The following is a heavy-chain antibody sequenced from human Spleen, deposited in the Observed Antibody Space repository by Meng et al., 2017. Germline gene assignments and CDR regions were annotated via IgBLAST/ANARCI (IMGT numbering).Heavy chain of an antibody. CDR1: GYNFPDYY. CDR2: INPKSGDT. J-gene: IGHJ4*02. V-gene: IGHV1-2*06. D-gene: IGHD3-16*01. Sequence: ASVKVSCKPSGYNFPDYYIHWVRRAPGQGLEWMGRINPKSGDTHYAQKFHDRVTVTTDTSISTAYMELSRLTYDDTAVYYCSRTYSYGWIAFDYWGQGTLVTVSS. CDR3: SRTYSYGWIAFDY.